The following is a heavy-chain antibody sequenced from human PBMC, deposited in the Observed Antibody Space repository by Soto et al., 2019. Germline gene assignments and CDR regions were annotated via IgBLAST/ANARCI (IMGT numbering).Heavy chain of an antibody. CDR1: GFNFSNYA. CDR2: IYAGGGTT. D-gene: IGHD3-10*01. CDR3: AKDLIRGDGYVDFDY. Sequence: EGELLESGGALIQPGGSLRLSCAASGFNFSNYAMFWVRQAPGKGLDWVSTIYAGGGTTHYAESVKGRFTISRDNSNNRLYLQMNNLRAEDTAVYFCAKDLIRGDGYVDFDYWGQGTLVTVSS. J-gene: IGHJ4*02. V-gene: IGHV3-23*01.